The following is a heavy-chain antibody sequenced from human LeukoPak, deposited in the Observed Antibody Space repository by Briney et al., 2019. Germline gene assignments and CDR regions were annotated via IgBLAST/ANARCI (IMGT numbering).Heavy chain of an antibody. D-gene: IGHD3-16*01. Sequence: GGSLRLSCAASGFIFKDYWMIWVRQAPGKGLEWVANIKQDGSEKYYVDSVKGRFTISRDNAKNSLYLQMNNLRAEDTAMYYCAKDAQPRSRWFDPWGQGTLVTVSS. CDR1: GFIFKDYW. J-gene: IGHJ5*02. V-gene: IGHV3-7*01. CDR2: IKQDGSEK. CDR3: AKDAQPRSRWFDP.